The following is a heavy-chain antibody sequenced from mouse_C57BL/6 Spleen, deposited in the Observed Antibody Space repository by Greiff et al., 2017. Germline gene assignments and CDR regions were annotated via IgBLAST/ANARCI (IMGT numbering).Heavy chain of an antibody. J-gene: IGHJ4*01. D-gene: IGHD1-1*01. V-gene: IGHV2-2*01. CDR3: ARKGYYGSSPYYYAMDY. CDR2: IWSGGST. CDR1: GFSLTSSG. Sequence: VQLQQSGPGLVQPSQSLSITCTVSGFSLTSSGVHWVRQSPGKGLEWLGVIWSGGSTDYNAAFISRLSISKDNSKSQVFFKMNSLQADDTAIYYCARKGYYGSSPYYYAMDYWGQGTSVTVSS.